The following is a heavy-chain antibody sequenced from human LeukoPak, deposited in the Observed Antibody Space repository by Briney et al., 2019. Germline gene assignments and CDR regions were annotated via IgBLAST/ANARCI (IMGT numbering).Heavy chain of an antibody. CDR3: AREVWCSGDSCYRYAFDI. J-gene: IGHJ3*02. CDR1: GYPFSDYG. CDR2: VSPYNGKT. V-gene: IGHV1-18*01. Sequence: ASVRVSCKASGYPFSDYGVIWVRQAPGQGLEWMAYVSPYNGKTEYAQKTQGRVTVATDTSTSTAYMELRNLRSDDTALYYCAREVWCSGDSCYRYAFDIWGQGTMVTVSA. D-gene: IGHD2-15*01.